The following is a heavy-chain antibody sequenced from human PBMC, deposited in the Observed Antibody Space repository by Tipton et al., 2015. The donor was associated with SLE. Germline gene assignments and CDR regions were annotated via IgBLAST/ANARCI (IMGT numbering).Heavy chain of an antibody. D-gene: IGHD1/OR15-1a*01. J-gene: IGHJ4*02. CDR3: AKFEKTTDFYLDS. CDR2: ISGGGGST. V-gene: IGHV3-23*01. Sequence: SLRLSCATSGFTSSSYALSWVRRAPGKGQEWVSAISGGGGSTYYADFVKGRFSISIDKSKKTLFLQMNSLRVDDTATYYCAKFEKTTDFYLDSWGQGTLVSVSS. CDR1: GFTSSSYA.